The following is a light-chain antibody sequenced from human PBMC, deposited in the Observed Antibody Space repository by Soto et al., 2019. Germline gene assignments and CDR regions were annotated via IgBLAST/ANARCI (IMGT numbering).Light chain of an antibody. Sequence: EIVLTQSPGTLSLSPGERATLSSRASPSVSGSNLAWYQQKPGQAPRLVIYGASSRATGIPDRFSGSGAGTDFTLTISRLEPEDFAVYICQQYGTSPRTFGQGTRLEIK. CDR2: GAS. V-gene: IGKV3-20*01. CDR1: PSVSGSN. CDR3: QQYGTSPRT. J-gene: IGKJ5*01.